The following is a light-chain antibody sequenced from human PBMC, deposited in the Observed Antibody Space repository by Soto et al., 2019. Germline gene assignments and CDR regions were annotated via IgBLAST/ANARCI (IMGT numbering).Light chain of an antibody. J-gene: IGLJ1*01. CDR2: DVS. V-gene: IGLV2-14*01. CDR3: SSYTSSSTLGV. CDR1: SSDVGGYNY. Sequence: QSALTQPASVSGSPGQSITLSCTGTSSDVGGYNYVSWYQQHPGKAPKLMIYDVSNRPSGVSNRFSGSKSGNTASLTISGLQAEDEAAYYCSSYTSSSTLGVFGTGTKLTVL.